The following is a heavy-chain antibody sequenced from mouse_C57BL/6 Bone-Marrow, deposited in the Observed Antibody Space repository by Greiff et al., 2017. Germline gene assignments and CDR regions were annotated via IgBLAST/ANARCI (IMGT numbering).Heavy chain of an antibody. V-gene: IGHV5-16*01. CDR1: GFTFSDYY. CDR2: INYDGSST. CDR3: ARDRWYFDV. J-gene: IGHJ1*03. Sequence: DVKLVESEGGLVQPGRSMKLSCTASGFTFSDYYMAWVRQVPEKGLEWVANINYDGSSTYYLDSLKSRFIISRDNAKNILYLQMSSLKSEDTATYYCARDRWYFDVWGTGTTVTVSS.